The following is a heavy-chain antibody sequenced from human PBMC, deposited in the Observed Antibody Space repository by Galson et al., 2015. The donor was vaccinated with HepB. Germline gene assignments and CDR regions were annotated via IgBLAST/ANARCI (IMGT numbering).Heavy chain of an antibody. CDR3: AKGVGLHGYYFDF. CDR1: GFTFSSYA. D-gene: IGHD1-26*01. Sequence: SLRLSCAASGFTFSSYAMSWVRQAPGKGLEWVSGISGSGGSTYYADSVKGRFAISRDNSKNTLYLQMNSLRAEDAALYYCAKGVGLHGYYFDFWGQGTLVTVSS. J-gene: IGHJ4*02. V-gene: IGHV3-23*01. CDR2: ISGSGGST.